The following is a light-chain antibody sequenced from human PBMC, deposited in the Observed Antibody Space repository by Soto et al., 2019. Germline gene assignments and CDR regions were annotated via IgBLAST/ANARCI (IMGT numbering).Light chain of an antibody. CDR2: AAS. V-gene: IGKV1-27*01. CDR3: QNYNGAPWT. CDR1: QGISTS. J-gene: IGKJ1*01. Sequence: DIQMTKSPSSLSASVGDRVTITCRASQGISTSLVWYQQKPGTVPKLLIFAASTLQSGVPSRFSGSGSGTDFTLTISSLQPEDFATYYCQNYNGAPWTFGQGTKVEIK.